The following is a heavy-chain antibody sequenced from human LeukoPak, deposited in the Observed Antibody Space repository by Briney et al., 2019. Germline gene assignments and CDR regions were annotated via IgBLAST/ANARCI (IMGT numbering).Heavy chain of an antibody. CDR1: GGTFSSYA. Sequence: ASVKVSCKASGGTFSSYAISWVRQAPGQGLEWMGGIIPIFGTANYAQKFQGRVTITADKSTGTAYMELSSLRSEDTAVYYCAGVLRYFDWVFDPWGQGTLVTVSS. J-gene: IGHJ5*02. CDR3: AGVLRYFDWVFDP. D-gene: IGHD3-9*01. V-gene: IGHV1-69*06. CDR2: IIPIFGTA.